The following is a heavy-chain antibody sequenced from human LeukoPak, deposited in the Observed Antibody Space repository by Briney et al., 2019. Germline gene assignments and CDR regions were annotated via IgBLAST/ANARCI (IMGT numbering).Heavy chain of an antibody. J-gene: IGHJ6*03. V-gene: IGHV3-7*01. D-gene: IGHD2-2*01. Sequence: GGSLRLSCAASGFTFSSYWMSWVRQAPGKGLEWVAHIKQDGSEKYYVDSVKGRFTISRDNAKNSLYLQMNSLRAEDTAVYYCARVKVVVPAAPYYYYMDVWGKGTTVTVSS. CDR2: IKQDGSEK. CDR1: GFTFSSYW. CDR3: ARVKVVVPAAPYYYYMDV.